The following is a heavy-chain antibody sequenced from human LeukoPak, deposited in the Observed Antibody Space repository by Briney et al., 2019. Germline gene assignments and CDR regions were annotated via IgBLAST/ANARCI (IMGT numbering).Heavy chain of an antibody. D-gene: IGHD5-24*01. Sequence: SQTLSLTCTVSGGSISIGGYYWSWIRQPAGKGREWIGRIYSDGSSNCSPSLKSRVTISIDTSKNQFSLHLSSVTAADTAVYYCARVIRRDPYNYDGFDIWGQGTMVTVSS. CDR3: ARVIRRDPYNYDGFDI. J-gene: IGHJ3*02. V-gene: IGHV4-61*02. CDR2: IYSDGSS. CDR1: GGSISIGGYY.